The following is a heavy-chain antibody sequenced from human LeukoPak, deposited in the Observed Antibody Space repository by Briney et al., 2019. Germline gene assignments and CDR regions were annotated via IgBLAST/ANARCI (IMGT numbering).Heavy chain of an antibody. D-gene: IGHD3-10*01. CDR1: GFTFSSYA. CDR2: ISGSGGST. V-gene: IGHV3-23*01. J-gene: IGHJ4*02. Sequence: GASLRLSCAASGFTFSSYAMSWVRQAPGKGLEWVSAISGSGGSTYYADSVKGRFTISRDNSKNTLYLQMNSLRAEDTAVYYCAKGGDYLDYFDYWGQGTLVTVSS. CDR3: AKGGDYLDYFDY.